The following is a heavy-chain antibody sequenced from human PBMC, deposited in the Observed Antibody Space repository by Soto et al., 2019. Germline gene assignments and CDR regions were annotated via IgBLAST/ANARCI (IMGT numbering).Heavy chain of an antibody. V-gene: IGHV3-7*01. CDR1: GFTLSSYW. CDR3: AREYYYDNSGDHY. Sequence: EVQLVESGGGLVQPGGSLRLSCAASGFTLSSYWMSWVRQAPGKGLEWVANIKQDGSEKYYVDSVKGRFTISRDNAKNSLYLQMNSLRAEDTAVYYCAREYYYDNSGDHYWGQGTLVTVSS. D-gene: IGHD3-22*01. CDR2: IKQDGSEK. J-gene: IGHJ4*02.